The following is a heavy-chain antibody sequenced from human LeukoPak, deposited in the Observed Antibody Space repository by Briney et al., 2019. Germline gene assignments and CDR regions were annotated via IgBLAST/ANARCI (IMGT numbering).Heavy chain of an antibody. CDR1: GGSINEYY. CDR3: ASGSGYYVGQFDY. V-gene: IGHV4-59*01. Sequence: SETLSLTCTVSGGSINEYYWNWIRQPPGKGLEWIAYISYSGSTNYNPSLKSRVTISVDTSKNQFSLKLSSVTAADTAVYYCASGSGYYVGQFDYWGQGTLVTVSS. J-gene: IGHJ4*02. CDR2: ISYSGST. D-gene: IGHD1-26*01.